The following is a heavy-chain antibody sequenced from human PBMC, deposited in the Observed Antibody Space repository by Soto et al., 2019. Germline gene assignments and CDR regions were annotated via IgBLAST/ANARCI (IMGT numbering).Heavy chain of an antibody. CDR3: AIAGGTTVTVLWHFDS. CDR1: GFTFNTYS. Sequence: QVQLEESGGGVVQPGRSLRLSCEASGFTFNTYSMHWIRQPPGKGLEWLAAIWYDGTQKYYADSVKGRFIITRDNSKNTLYLEMNSLRAEDTAVYYCAIAGGTTVTVLWHFDSLGQGTLVTVSS. CDR2: IWYDGTQK. V-gene: IGHV3-33*01. D-gene: IGHD4-17*01. J-gene: IGHJ4*02.